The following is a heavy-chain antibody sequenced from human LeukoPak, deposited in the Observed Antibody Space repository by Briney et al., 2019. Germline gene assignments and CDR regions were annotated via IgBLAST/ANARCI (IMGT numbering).Heavy chain of an antibody. CDR1: GYTFTSYG. J-gene: IGHJ5*02. Sequence: ASVKVSCKAPGYTFTSYGISWVRQAPGQGLEWMGWISAYNGNTNYAQKVQGRVTMTTDTSTSTAYMELRSLRSEDTAVYYCARDRYYGSGSNWFDPWGQGTLVTVSS. V-gene: IGHV1-18*04. CDR2: ISAYNGNT. CDR3: ARDRYYGSGSNWFDP. D-gene: IGHD3-10*01.